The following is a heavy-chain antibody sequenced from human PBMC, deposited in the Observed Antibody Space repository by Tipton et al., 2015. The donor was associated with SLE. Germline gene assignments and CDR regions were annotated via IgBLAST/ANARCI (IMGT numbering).Heavy chain of an antibody. D-gene: IGHD5-24*01. CDR1: GYTFSTHD. V-gene: IGHV1-18*04. Sequence: QSGAEVKKPGASVKVSCKASGYTFSTHDISWVRQAPGQGLEWMGWISVYNGNTNYAQKLQGRVTMTTDTSTSTAYMELRGLRSDDTAVYYCAAGEIAVDAFDIWGQGTMVTVSS. CDR2: ISVYNGNT. CDR3: AAGEIAVDAFDI. J-gene: IGHJ3*02.